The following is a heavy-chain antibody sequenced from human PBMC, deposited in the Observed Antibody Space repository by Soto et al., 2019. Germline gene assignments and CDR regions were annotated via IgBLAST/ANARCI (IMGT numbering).Heavy chain of an antibody. D-gene: IGHD1-26*01. CDR2: ISSSSSYI. Sequence: EVQLVESGGGLVKPGGSLRLSCAASGFTFSSYSMNWVRQAPGKGLEWVSSISSSSSYIYYADSVKGRFTISRDNDKNSLYLQMNSLRAEDTAVYYCARDPGWDLALFDYWGQGTLVTVSS. CDR1: GFTFSSYS. CDR3: ARDPGWDLALFDY. V-gene: IGHV3-21*01. J-gene: IGHJ4*02.